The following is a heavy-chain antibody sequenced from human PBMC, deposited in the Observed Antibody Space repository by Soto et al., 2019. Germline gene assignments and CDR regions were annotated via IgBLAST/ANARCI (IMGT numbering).Heavy chain of an antibody. J-gene: IGHJ4*02. CDR1: GGSISSGRFY. D-gene: IGHD3-10*01. Sequence: SETLSLTCTVSGGSISSGRFYWSWIRQHPGKGLEWIGYIYYSGSTYYNPSLKSRVTISVDTSKNQFSLKLSSVTAADTAVYYCATYGSGSYKPTTFDYWGQGTLVTVSS. V-gene: IGHV4-31*03. CDR2: IYYSGST. CDR3: ATYGSGSYKPTTFDY.